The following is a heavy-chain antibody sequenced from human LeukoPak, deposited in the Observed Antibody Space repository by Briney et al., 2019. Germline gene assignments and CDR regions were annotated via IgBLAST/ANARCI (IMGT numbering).Heavy chain of an antibody. V-gene: IGHV3-23*01. CDR3: ASRDYYDSSGYYDAFDI. D-gene: IGHD3-22*01. CDR1: GFTFSSYG. Sequence: PGGSLRLSCAASGFTFSSYGMTWVRQAPGKGLGWVSTISGSGGNTYYADSVKGRFTISRDNSKNTLYLQMSSLRTEDTAVYYCASRDYYDSSGYYDAFDIWGQGTMVTVSS. CDR2: ISGSGGNT. J-gene: IGHJ3*02.